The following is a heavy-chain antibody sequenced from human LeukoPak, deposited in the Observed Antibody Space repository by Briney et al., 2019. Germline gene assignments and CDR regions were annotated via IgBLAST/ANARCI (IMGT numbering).Heavy chain of an antibody. CDR3: AKGAASDYYFDH. D-gene: IGHD6-13*01. Sequence: GRSLRLSCAASGFTFNNYVMHWVRQAPGKGLEWVAVISYDGSKKNYADSVRGRLTISRDNSKNTLYLQMNSVRTEDTAVYYCAKGAASDYYFDHWGQGTLVTVSS. V-gene: IGHV3-30*18. CDR1: GFTFNNYV. J-gene: IGHJ4*02. CDR2: ISYDGSKK.